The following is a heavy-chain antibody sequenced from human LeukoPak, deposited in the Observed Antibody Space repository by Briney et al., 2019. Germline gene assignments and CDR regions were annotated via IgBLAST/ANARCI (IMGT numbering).Heavy chain of an antibody. CDR1: GFTVSSNY. V-gene: IGHV3-30-3*01. J-gene: IGHJ4*02. CDR2: TSYDEVNK. D-gene: IGHD6-13*01. Sequence: GGSLRLSCAASGFTVSSNYMSWVRQAPGKGLEWVAVTSYDEVNKYYADSVKGRFTISRDNSKNTLYLQMNSLRAEDTAVYYCARDRRIAAAEVPSVFDYWGQGTLVTVSS. CDR3: ARDRRIAAAEVPSVFDY.